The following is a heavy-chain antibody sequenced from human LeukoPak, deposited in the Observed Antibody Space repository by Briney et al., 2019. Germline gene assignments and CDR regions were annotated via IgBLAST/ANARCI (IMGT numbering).Heavy chain of an antibody. J-gene: IGHJ5*02. CDR2: VSAYDGNT. V-gene: IGHV1-18*01. D-gene: IGHD3-9*01. Sequence: ASVKVSCKASGYTFTNSGISWVRQAPGQGLEWMGWVSAYDGNTNYAQFFQGRVTMTTDTSTSTAYMNLRSLTSDDTAVYYCARDGGQSYDLLTGYYNNDWFDPWGQGTLVTVSS. CDR3: ARDGGQSYDLLTGYYNNDWFDP. CDR1: GYTFTNSG.